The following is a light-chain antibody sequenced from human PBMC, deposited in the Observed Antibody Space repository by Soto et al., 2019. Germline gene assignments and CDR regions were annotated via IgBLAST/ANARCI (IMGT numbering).Light chain of an antibody. CDR1: QSISSD. Sequence: DIQMTQSPSSLSASAGDRVTITCRAIQSISSDVNLYQQNPGKAPKLLIYAASSFQSCVPTRFSGSGSGTDFTLTISSLQPEDFATYYCQQSYSTLPWTFGQGTKVEIK. J-gene: IGKJ1*01. V-gene: IGKV1-39*01. CDR2: AAS. CDR3: QQSYSTLPWT.